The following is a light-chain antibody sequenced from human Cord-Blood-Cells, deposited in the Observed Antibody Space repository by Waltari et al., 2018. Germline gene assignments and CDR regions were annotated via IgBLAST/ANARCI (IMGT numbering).Light chain of an antibody. CDR2: AAS. J-gene: IGKJ2*03. CDR1: QSISSY. V-gene: IGKV1-39*01. CDR3: QQSYSTLEYS. Sequence: DIQMTQSPSSLSASVGDRVTITCRASQSISSYLNWYQQKPGKAPKLLIYAASSLQSGVPSRFSGSGSGTDFTLTINSLQPEDFATYYCQQSYSTLEYSFGQGTKLEIK.